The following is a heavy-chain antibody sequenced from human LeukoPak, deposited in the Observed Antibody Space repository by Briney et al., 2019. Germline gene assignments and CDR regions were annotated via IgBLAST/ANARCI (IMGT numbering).Heavy chain of an antibody. CDR3: ARDREGEPSGLWFGELLPPWFDP. CDR2: IYYSGST. Sequence: SETLSLTCTVSGGSVSSGSYYWSWIRQPPGKGLEWIGYIYYSGSTNYNPSLKSRVTMSVDTSKNQFSLKLSSVTAADTAVYYCARDREGEPSGLWFGELLPPWFDPWGQGTLVTVSS. V-gene: IGHV4-61*01. CDR1: GGSVSSGSYY. D-gene: IGHD3-10*01. J-gene: IGHJ5*02.